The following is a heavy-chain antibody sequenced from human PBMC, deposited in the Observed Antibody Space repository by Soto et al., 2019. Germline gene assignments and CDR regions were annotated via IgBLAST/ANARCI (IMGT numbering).Heavy chain of an antibody. Sequence: EVQLLESGGDLIQPGGSLRLSCAASGFTFNIYAMTWVRQAPGKGLEWVSAISRYGDITYYADSVEGRFSISRDNSKNTLYLQMNSLRAEDTAVYYCARGGTIYSNYDWFDPWGQGTLVTVSS. CDR3: ARGGTIYSNYDWFDP. CDR2: ISRYGDIT. D-gene: IGHD4-4*01. J-gene: IGHJ5*02. V-gene: IGHV3-23*01. CDR1: GFTFNIYA.